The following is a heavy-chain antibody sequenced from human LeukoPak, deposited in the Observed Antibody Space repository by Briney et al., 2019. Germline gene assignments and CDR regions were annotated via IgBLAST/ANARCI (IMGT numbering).Heavy chain of an antibody. J-gene: IGHJ4*02. D-gene: IGHD6-13*01. CDR1: GFTFSSYS. CDR3: ARGAGIAAAGDY. CDR2: ISSSSYI. Sequence: GGSLRLSCAASGFTFSSYSMNWVRQAPGKGLEWVSSISSSSYIYYADSVKGRFTISRDSAKNSLYLQMNSLRAEDTAVYYCARGAGIAAAGDYWGQGTLVTVSS. V-gene: IGHV3-21*01.